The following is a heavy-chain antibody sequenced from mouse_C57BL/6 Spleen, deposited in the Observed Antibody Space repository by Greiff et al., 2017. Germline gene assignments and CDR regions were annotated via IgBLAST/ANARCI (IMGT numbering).Heavy chain of an antibody. CDR3: ARDRGLIYYDYVFDY. J-gene: IGHJ2*01. Sequence: EVQVVESGGGLVKPGGSLKLSCAASGFTFSSYAMSWVRQTPEKRLEWVATISDGGSYTYYPDNVKGRFTISRDNAKNNLYLQMSHLKSEDTAMYYCARDRGLIYYDYVFDYWGRGTTLTVSS. V-gene: IGHV5-4*01. CDR1: GFTFSSYA. CDR2: ISDGGSYT. D-gene: IGHD2-4*01.